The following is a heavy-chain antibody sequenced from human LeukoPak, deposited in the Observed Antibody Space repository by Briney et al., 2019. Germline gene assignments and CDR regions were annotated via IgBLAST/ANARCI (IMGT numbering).Heavy chain of an antibody. Sequence: ASVKVSCKASGYTFTAYFIHWVRQAPGQGLEWMGWINPKSGGTKYVQRFQGRVTMTRDTSISTAYMELSRLSSDDTAVYYCARASADVSWCQGTLVTVSS. CDR3: ARASADVS. CDR1: GYTFTAYF. J-gene: IGHJ5*02. CDR2: INPKSGGT. V-gene: IGHV1-2*02. D-gene: IGHD3-10*01.